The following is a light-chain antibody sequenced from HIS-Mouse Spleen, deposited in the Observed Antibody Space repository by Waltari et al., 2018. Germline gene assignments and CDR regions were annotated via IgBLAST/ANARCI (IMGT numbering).Light chain of an antibody. CDR2: EDS. V-gene: IGLV3-10*01. J-gene: IGLJ2*01. CDR1: AFPKKL. Sequence: SYELTQPPSVSVSPGQTARITCSGDAFPKKLASWYQQKSGQAPVLVIYEDSKRPSGIPERFSGSSSGTMATLTISGAQVEDEADYYCYSTDSSGNHRVFGGGTKLTVL. CDR3: YSTDSSGNHRV.